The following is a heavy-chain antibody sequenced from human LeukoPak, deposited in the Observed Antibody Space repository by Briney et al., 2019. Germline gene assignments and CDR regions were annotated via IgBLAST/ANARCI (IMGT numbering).Heavy chain of an antibody. D-gene: IGHD1-26*01. CDR1: GGSISSSSYY. Sequence: SETLSLTCTMSGGSISSSSYYWGWIRQPPGKGLEWIGSIYYSGSTYYNPSLKSRVTISVDTSKNQFSLKLSSVTAADTAVYYCARTLLSGSYSFDPWGQGTLVTVSS. V-gene: IGHV4-39*01. CDR2: IYYSGST. CDR3: ARTLLSGSYSFDP. J-gene: IGHJ5*02.